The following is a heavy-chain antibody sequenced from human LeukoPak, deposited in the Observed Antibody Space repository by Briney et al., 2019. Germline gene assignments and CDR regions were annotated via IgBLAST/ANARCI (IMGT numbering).Heavy chain of an antibody. D-gene: IGHD2-15*01. V-gene: IGHV3-21*04. Sequence: GGSLRLSCAASGFTFSSYSMNWVRQAPGKGLEWVSSISSSSSYIYYADSVKGRFTISRDNAKNSLYLQMNSLRAEDAAVYYCAKAPVTTCSGAYCYPFDYWGQGTLVTVSS. CDR2: ISSSSSYI. CDR1: GFTFSSYS. CDR3: AKAPVTTCSGAYCYPFDY. J-gene: IGHJ4*02.